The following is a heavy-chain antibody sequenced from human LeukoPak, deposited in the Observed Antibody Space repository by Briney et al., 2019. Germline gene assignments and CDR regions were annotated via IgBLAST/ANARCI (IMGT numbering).Heavy chain of an antibody. D-gene: IGHD6-19*01. CDR1: GGSFSGYY. CDR2: INHSGST. CDR3: ARDPLYSSGWYALHNYYYYGMDV. V-gene: IGHV4-34*01. J-gene: IGHJ6*02. Sequence: SETLSLTCAVYGGSFSGYYWSWIRQPPGKGLEWIGEINHSGSTNYNPSLKSRVTISVDTSKNQFSLKLSSVTAADTAVYYCARDPLYSSGWYALHNYYYYGMDVWGQGTTVTVSS.